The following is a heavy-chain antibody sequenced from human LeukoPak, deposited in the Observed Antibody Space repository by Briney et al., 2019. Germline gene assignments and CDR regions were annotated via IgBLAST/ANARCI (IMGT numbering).Heavy chain of an antibody. Sequence: PSETLSLTCAVYGGSFSGYYWSWIRQPPGKGLEWIGEINHSGCTNYNPSLKSRVTISVDASKNQFSLKLSSVTAADTAVYYCARGRYDYIWGSYREPLFDYWGQGTLVTVSS. D-gene: IGHD3-16*02. CDR1: GGSFSGYY. CDR3: ARGRYDYIWGSYREPLFDY. J-gene: IGHJ4*02. CDR2: INHSGCT. V-gene: IGHV4-34*01.